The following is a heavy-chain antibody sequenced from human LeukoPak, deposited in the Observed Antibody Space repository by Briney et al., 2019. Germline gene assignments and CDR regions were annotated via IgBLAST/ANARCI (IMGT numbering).Heavy chain of an antibody. CDR3: ARGHWKGSIVVVTGPLWFDP. V-gene: IGHV3-74*01. CDR1: GFTFSSYG. D-gene: IGHD2-21*02. J-gene: IGHJ5*02. CDR2: INSDGSST. Sequence: GGSLRLSCAASGFTFSSYGMSWVRQAPGKGLVWVSRINSDGSSTSYADSVKGRFTISRDNAKNTLYLQMNSLRAEDTAVYYCARGHWKGSIVVVTGPLWFDPWGQGTLVTVSS.